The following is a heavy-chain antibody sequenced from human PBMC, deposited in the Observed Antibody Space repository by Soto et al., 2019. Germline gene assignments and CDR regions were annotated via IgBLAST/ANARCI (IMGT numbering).Heavy chain of an antibody. V-gene: IGHV5-10-1*01. J-gene: IGHJ5*02. Sequence: PGESLKISCKGSGYSFTSYWISWVRQMPGKGLEWMGRIDPSDSYTNYSPSFQGHVTISADKSISTAYQQWSSLKASDTAMYYCASRGRYCSSTSCLGFDPWGQGTLVTVSS. D-gene: IGHD2-2*01. CDR2: IDPSDSYT. CDR3: ASRGRYCSSTSCLGFDP. CDR1: GYSFTSYW.